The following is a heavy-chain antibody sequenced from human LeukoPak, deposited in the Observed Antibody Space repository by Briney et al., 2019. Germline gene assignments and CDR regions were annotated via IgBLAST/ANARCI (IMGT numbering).Heavy chain of an antibody. V-gene: IGHV3-53*01. Sequence: GGSLRLSCAASGFTVSSNYMSWVRQAPGKGLEWVSVIYSGGSTYYADSVKGRFTISRDNSKNTLYLQMNSLRAEDTAVYYCAKKGPGYYDILTGYYSNYWGQGTLVTVSS. CDR3: AKKGPGYYDILTGYYSNY. CDR1: GFTVSSNY. D-gene: IGHD3-9*01. CDR2: IYSGGST. J-gene: IGHJ4*02.